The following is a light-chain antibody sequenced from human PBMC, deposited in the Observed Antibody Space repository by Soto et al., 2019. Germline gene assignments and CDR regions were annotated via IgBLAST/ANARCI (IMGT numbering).Light chain of an antibody. CDR3: QPYNSYSRT. Sequence: DIQITQSPASLSASVGDRVTITCRARHGISSDLGWYQQKPGKAPKRLIFKASTLDTGVPSRFSGSGSETDFTLTISSPEPDDSATYYCQPYNSYSRTFGRGTKVDIK. CDR2: KAS. J-gene: IGKJ1*01. V-gene: IGKV1-5*03. CDR1: HGISSD.